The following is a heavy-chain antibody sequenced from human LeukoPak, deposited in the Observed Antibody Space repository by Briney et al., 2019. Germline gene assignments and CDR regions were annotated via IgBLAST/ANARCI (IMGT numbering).Heavy chain of an antibody. Sequence: GASVKGSCKASGYTFTSYGISWVRQAPGQGLEWMGWISAYNGNTNYAQKFQGRVTMTTDTSTSTAYMELRSLRSDDTAVYYCARDNYHTSGTYGPRRAFDIWGQGTMVTVSS. J-gene: IGHJ3*02. V-gene: IGHV1-18*01. CDR3: ARDNYHTSGTYGPRRAFDI. CDR1: GYTFTSYG. CDR2: ISAYNGNT. D-gene: IGHD3-10*01.